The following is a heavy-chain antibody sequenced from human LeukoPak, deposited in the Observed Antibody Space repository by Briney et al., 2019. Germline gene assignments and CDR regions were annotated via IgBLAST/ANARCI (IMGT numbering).Heavy chain of an antibody. Sequence: SETLSLTCTVSGASIRSGDYYWSWIRQPPGKGLEWIGYIYDSGSTYYNPSLKSRITISVDTSENRFSLKLSSVTAADTAVYYCARLAAARLVEDYWGQGTLVTVSS. CDR1: GASIRSGDYY. CDR2: IYDSGST. J-gene: IGHJ4*02. V-gene: IGHV4-30-4*01. D-gene: IGHD6-6*01. CDR3: ARLAAARLVEDY.